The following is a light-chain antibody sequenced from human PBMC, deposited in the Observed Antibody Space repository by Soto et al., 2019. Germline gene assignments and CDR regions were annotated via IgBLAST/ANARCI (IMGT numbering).Light chain of an antibody. CDR3: SSYTSSSTLNLV. Sequence: QSALTQPASVSGSPGQSITISCTGTSSDVGGYNYVSWYQQHPGKAPKLMIYDVSNRPSGVSNRFSGSKSGNTASLTISGPQAEDEDDYYCSSYTSSSTLNLVFGGGTQLTVL. CDR1: SSDVGGYNY. J-gene: IGLJ3*02. CDR2: DVS. V-gene: IGLV2-14*01.